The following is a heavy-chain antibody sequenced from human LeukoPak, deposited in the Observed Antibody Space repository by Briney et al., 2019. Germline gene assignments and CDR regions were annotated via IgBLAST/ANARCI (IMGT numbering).Heavy chain of an antibody. CDR2: FYNSGST. D-gene: IGHD6-13*01. Sequence: PSETLSLTCTVSGGSISSYYWSWIRQPPGKGLEWIGYFYNSGSTNYNPSLKSRVSISVDTSKNQFSLKLSSVTAADTAVYYCARAGGATAGTLFNYWGQGTLVTVSS. CDR3: ARAGGATAGTLFNY. J-gene: IGHJ4*02. V-gene: IGHV4-4*09. CDR1: GGSISSYY.